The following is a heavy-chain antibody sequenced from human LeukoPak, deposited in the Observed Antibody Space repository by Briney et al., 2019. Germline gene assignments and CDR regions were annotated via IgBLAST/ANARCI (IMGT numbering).Heavy chain of an antibody. V-gene: IGHV1-24*01. D-gene: IGHD3-22*01. CDR1: GYTLTELS. CDR3: ARVREEYYYDSSGYYLDAFDI. Sequence: GASVKVSCKVSGYTLTELSMHWVRQAPGKGLEWMGGFDPEDGETIYAQKFQGRVTMTEDTSTDTAYMELSSLRSEDTAVYYCARVREEYYYDSSGYYLDAFDIWGQGTMVTVSS. J-gene: IGHJ3*02. CDR2: FDPEDGET.